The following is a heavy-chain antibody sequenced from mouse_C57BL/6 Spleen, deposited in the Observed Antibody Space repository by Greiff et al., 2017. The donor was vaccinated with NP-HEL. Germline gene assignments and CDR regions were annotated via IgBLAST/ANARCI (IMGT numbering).Heavy chain of an antibody. J-gene: IGHJ1*03. V-gene: IGHV1-59*01. CDR2: IDPSDSYT. CDR1: GYTFTSYW. Sequence: QVQLQQPGAELVRPGTSVKLSCKASGYTFTSYWMHWVKQRPGQGLEWIGVIDPSDSYTNYNQKFKGKATLTVDTSSSTAYMQLSSLTSVDSAVYYCARNYPDWYFDVWGTGTTVTVSS. D-gene: IGHD2-1*01. CDR3: ARNYPDWYFDV.